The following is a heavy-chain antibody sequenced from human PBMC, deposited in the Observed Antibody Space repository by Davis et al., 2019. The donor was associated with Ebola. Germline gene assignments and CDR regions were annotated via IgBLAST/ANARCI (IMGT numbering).Heavy chain of an antibody. V-gene: IGHV5-10-1*01. CDR2: IDPSDSYT. Sequence: GESLKISCKGSGYSFTSYWIGWVRQMPGKGLEWMGRIDPSDSYTNYSPSFQGHVTISADKSISTAYLQWSSLKASDTAMYYCARHSSTTVTIFDYWGQGTLVTVSS. D-gene: IGHD4-17*01. CDR3: ARHSSTTVTIFDY. CDR1: GYSFTSYW. J-gene: IGHJ4*02.